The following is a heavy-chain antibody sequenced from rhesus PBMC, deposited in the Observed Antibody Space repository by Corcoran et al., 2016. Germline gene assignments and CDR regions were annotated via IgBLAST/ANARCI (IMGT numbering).Heavy chain of an antibody. CDR1: GGSISSSY. V-gene: IGHV4-169*02. CDR3: ARDRYSGSWNDAFDF. CDR2: IYGSGSCT. J-gene: IGHJ3*01. D-gene: IGHD6-25*01. Sequence: QLQLQESGPGLVKPSETLSVTCAVSGGSISSSYWSWIRQAPGKGLEWIGYIYGSGSCTNYNPSLQSRVTLSVDTSKHQLSLKLSSVTTADTAVYYCARDRYSGSWNDAFDFWGQGLRVTVSS.